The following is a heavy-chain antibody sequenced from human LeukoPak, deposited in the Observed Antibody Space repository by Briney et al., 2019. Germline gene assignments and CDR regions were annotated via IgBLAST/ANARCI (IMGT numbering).Heavy chain of an antibody. CDR3: AGKAVYSSRRGNDAFDI. Sequence: PSETLSLTCAVYGGSFSGYYWSWIRQPPGKGLEWIGEINHSGSTNYNPSLKSRVTISVDTSKNQFSLKLSSVTAADTAVYYCAGKAVYSSRRGNDAFDIWGQGTMVTVSS. CDR2: INHSGST. D-gene: IGHD6-13*01. CDR1: GGSFSGYY. J-gene: IGHJ3*02. V-gene: IGHV4-34*01.